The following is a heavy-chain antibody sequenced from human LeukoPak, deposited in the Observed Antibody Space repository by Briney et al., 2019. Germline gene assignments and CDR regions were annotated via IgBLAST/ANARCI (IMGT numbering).Heavy chain of an antibody. CDR3: ARAPNTAMVAYYFDY. V-gene: IGHV3-21*01. CDR2: ISSSSSYI. CDR1: GFTFSSYA. D-gene: IGHD5-18*01. Sequence: GGSLRLSCAASGFTFSSYAMSWVRQAPRKGLEWVSSISSSSSYIYYADSVKGRFTISRDNAKNSLYLQMNSLRAEDTAVYYCARAPNTAMVAYYFDYWGQGTLVTVSS. J-gene: IGHJ4*02.